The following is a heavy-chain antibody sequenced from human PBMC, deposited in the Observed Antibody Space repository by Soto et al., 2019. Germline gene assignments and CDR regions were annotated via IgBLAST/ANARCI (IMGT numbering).Heavy chain of an antibody. CDR1: GFTFSSYS. CDR3: AKEIFTMSGAAFDV. V-gene: IGHV3-48*04. Sequence: EVQLVESGGGLVQTGGSLRLSCAASGFTFSSYSMNWVRQAPGKGLEWVTHTSPASTNTNYAASVKGRFTISRDNAMNSLYLQMNSLTAEDTAIYYCAKEIFTMSGAAFDVWGPGTRVTVSS. J-gene: IGHJ3*01. CDR2: TSPASTNT. D-gene: IGHD3-10*02.